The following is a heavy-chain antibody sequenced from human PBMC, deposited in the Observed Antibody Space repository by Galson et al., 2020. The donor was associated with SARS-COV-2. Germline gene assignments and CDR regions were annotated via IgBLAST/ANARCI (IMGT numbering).Heavy chain of an antibody. V-gene: IGHV1-18*04. J-gene: IGHJ4*02. CDR3: ATNKWGYYDSSGYYYY. CDR2: ISAYNGNT. Sequence: ASVKVSCKASGYTFTSYGISWVRQAPGQGLEWMGWISAYNGNTNYAQKLQGRVTMTTDTSTSTAYMELRSLRSDDTAVYYCATNKWGYYDSSGYYYYWGQGTLVTVSS. CDR1: GYTFTSYG. D-gene: IGHD3-22*01.